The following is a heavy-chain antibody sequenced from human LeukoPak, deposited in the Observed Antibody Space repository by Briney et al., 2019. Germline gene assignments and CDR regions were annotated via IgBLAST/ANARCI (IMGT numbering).Heavy chain of an antibody. CDR1: GGSISSYY. CDR3: ARANLSSSSSRDYYYYYMDV. J-gene: IGHJ6*03. D-gene: IGHD6-6*01. CDR2: IYYSGST. V-gene: IGHV4-59*01. Sequence: SETLSLTCTVSGGSISSYYWSWIRQPPGKGVEWIGYIYYSGSTNYNPSLKSRVTISVDTSKNQFSLKLSSVTAADTAVYYCARANLSSSSSRDYYYYYMDVWGKGTTVTVSS.